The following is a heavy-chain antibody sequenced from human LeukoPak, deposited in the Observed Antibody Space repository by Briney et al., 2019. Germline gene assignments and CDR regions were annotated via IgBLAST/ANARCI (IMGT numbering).Heavy chain of an antibody. D-gene: IGHD4-17*01. CDR3: ARVAYGDCDWFDP. CDR1: GGSISSGGYS. Sequence: SETLSLTCAVSGGSISSGGYSWSWIRQPPGKGLEWIGYIYHSGSTYYNPSLKSRVTISVDTSKNQFSLKLSSVTAADTAVYYCARVAYGDCDWFDPWGQGTLVTVSS. V-gene: IGHV4-30-2*05. CDR2: IYHSGST. J-gene: IGHJ5*02.